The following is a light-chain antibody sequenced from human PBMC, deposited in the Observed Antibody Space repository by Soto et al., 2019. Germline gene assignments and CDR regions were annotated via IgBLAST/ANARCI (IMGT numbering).Light chain of an antibody. J-gene: IGKJ1*01. V-gene: IGKV1-5*03. CDR2: KAS. Sequence: IRMTQSPSSFSASTGDRVTITCRASQSISSWLAWYQQKPGKAPKLLIYKASSLESGVPSRFSGSGSGTEFTLTISSLQPDDFATYYCQQYNSLVTFGQGTKV. CDR1: QSISSW. CDR3: QQYNSLVT.